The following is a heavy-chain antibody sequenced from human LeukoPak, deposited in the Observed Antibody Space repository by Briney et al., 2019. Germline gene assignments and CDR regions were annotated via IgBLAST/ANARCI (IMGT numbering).Heavy chain of an antibody. Sequence: SSQTLSLTCTVSGGSISSGGYYWSWIRQHPGKGLEWIGYIYYSGSTYYNPSLKSRVTISVDTSKNQLSLKLSSVTAADTAVYYCARGGSYRPYYFDYWGQGTLVTVSS. J-gene: IGHJ4*02. V-gene: IGHV4-31*03. CDR1: GGSISSGGYY. CDR2: IYYSGST. D-gene: IGHD1-26*01. CDR3: ARGGSYRPYYFDY.